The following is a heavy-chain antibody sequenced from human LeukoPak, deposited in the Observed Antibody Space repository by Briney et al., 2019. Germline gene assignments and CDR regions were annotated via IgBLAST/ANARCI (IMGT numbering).Heavy chain of an antibody. D-gene: IGHD3-22*01. CDR2: IYHSGSI. Sequence: SETLSLTCAVSGGSISSSNWWSWVRQPPGKGLEWIGEIYHSGSINYNPSLKSRVTISVDKSKNQFSLKLSSVTAADTAVYYCARAADTYYYDSSGYAHFDYWGQGTLVTVSS. J-gene: IGHJ4*02. CDR1: GGSISSSNW. CDR3: ARAADTYYYDSSGYAHFDY. V-gene: IGHV4-4*02.